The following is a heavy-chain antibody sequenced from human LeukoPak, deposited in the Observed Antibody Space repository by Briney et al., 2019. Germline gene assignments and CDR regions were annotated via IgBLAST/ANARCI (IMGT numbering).Heavy chain of an antibody. CDR1: GGSFSGYY. Sequence: PSETLSLTCAVYGGSFSGYYWSWIRQPPGKGLEWIGEINHSGSTNYNPSLQSRVLMSIDTSKNQFSLKFYSVTAADTAAYYCARLPRGYCSGGTCYPKDSFDIWGQGTLVTVSP. D-gene: IGHD2-15*01. J-gene: IGHJ3*02. CDR2: INHSGST. CDR3: ARLPRGYCSGGTCYPKDSFDI. V-gene: IGHV4-34*01.